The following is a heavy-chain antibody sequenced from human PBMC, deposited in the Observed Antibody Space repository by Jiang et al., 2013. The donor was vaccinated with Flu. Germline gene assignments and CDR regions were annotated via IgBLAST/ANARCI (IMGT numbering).Heavy chain of an antibody. CDR3: ARGGRGAYYQILTGYQPGFDY. J-gene: IGHJ4*02. CDR2: IHHSGNT. Sequence: VALLKPSETLSLTCAVYGGSFSGYYWSWIRQPPGKGLEWIGEIHHSGNTNYNPSLKSRVAMSVDTSKNQVSLKLSSVTAADTAVYYCARGGRGAYYQILTGYQPGFDYWGQGILVTVSS. V-gene: IGHV4-34*01. D-gene: IGHD3-9*01. CDR1: GGSFSGYY.